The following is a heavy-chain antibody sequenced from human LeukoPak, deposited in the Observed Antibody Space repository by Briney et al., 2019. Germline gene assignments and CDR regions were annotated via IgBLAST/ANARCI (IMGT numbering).Heavy chain of an antibody. CDR3: ARGVLYYDILTGYLDYYMDV. V-gene: IGHV4-39*07. J-gene: IGHJ6*03. CDR1: GGSISSSSSY. Sequence: PSETLSLTCTVSGGSISSSSSYWGWIRQPPGKGLEWIGRIYTSGSTNYNPSLKSRVTISVDTSKNQFSLKLSSVTAADTAVYYCARGVLYYDILTGYLDYYMDVWGKGTTVTISS. D-gene: IGHD3-9*01. CDR2: IYTSGST.